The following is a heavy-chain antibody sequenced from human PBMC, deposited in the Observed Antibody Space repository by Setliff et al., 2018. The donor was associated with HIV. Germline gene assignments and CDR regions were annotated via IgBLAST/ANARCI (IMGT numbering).Heavy chain of an antibody. J-gene: IGHJ3*02. Sequence: ASVKVSCKVSGYTLTELSIHWVRQAPGKGLEWMGGFDPQYDKTFYAQKFQGRATMSEDTSTDTAYMELSSRRSEDTAVYYCATRAYDSRGYLRSRVSGAAFDIWGQGTMVTVSS. V-gene: IGHV1-24*01. CDR3: ATRAYDSRGYLRSRVSGAAFDI. CDR1: GYTLTELS. CDR2: FDPQYDKT. D-gene: IGHD3-22*01.